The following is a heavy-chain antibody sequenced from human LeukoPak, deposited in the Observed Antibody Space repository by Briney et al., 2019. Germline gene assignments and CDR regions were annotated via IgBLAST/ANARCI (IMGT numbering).Heavy chain of an antibody. Sequence: SDTLSLTCAVSGASISSYYWSWIRQAAGKGLEWIGRIYASGSTNYNPSLKSRVTMSVDTSKNQFSLKLTSVTAADTAVYYCAKYGSYYDSSGYLSQSPPYWYFDLWGRGTLVTVSS. CDR3: AKYGSYYDSSGYLSQSPPYWYFDL. J-gene: IGHJ2*01. D-gene: IGHD3-22*01. CDR2: IYASGST. CDR1: GASISSYY. V-gene: IGHV4-59*10.